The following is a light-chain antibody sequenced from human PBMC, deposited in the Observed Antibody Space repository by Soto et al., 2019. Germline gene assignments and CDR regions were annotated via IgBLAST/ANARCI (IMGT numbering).Light chain of an antibody. CDR1: SSDVGGYNF. CDR3: SSSTSSSTLYV. J-gene: IGLJ1*01. V-gene: IGLV2-14*01. Sequence: QSVLAQPASVSGSPGQSLTISCTGTSSDVGGYNFVSWYQQHPGKAPKLMIYEVSNRPSGVSNRFSGSKSGNTASLTISGLQAEDEADYYCSSSTSSSTLYVFGTGTKVTVL. CDR2: EVS.